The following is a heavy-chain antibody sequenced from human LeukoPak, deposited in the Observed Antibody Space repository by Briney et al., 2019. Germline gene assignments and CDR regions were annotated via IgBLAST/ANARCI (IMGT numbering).Heavy chain of an antibody. V-gene: IGHV1-46*01. CDR2: INPSGGST. J-gene: IGHJ5*02. D-gene: IGHD6-19*01. CDR1: GYTFTSYY. CDR3: ARGSLAVAGTTPGHP. Sequence: ASVRVSCKASGYTFTSYYMHWVRQAPGQGLEWMGIINPSGGSTSYAQKFQGRVTMTRDTSTSTAYMELRSLRSDDTAVYYCARGSLAVAGTTPGHPWGQGTLVTVSS.